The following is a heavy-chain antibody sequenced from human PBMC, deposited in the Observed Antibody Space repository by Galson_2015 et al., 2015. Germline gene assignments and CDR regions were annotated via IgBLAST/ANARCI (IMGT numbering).Heavy chain of an antibody. J-gene: IGHJ4*02. CDR2: TSYDGSNK. CDR3: ARDTYDSSGYYYVLGN. D-gene: IGHD3-22*01. Sequence: SLRLSCAASGFILSDYAMLWVRQAPGKGLQWVAFTSYDGSNKYYADSVKGRFTISRDNTKNTLYLRMNSLRAEDTAVYYCARDTYDSSGYYYVLGNWGQGTLVTVSS. V-gene: IGHV3-30-3*01. CDR1: GFILSDYA.